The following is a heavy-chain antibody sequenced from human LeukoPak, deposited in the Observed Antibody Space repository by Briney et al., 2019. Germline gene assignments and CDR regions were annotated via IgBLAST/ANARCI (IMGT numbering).Heavy chain of an antibody. CDR3: AKAPSIAAAGTFDY. Sequence: PGGSLILSSSASGFTFRRYAMSWVRQAAGKGLEWVSASSCSGGSTYSADSVKGRITISRDNSKTTLYLQMNSLRAEDTAVYYCAKAPSIAAAGTFDYWGQVTMVTVST. CDR2: SSCSGGST. V-gene: IGHV3-23*01. D-gene: IGHD6-13*01. J-gene: IGHJ4*02. CDR1: GFTFRRYA.